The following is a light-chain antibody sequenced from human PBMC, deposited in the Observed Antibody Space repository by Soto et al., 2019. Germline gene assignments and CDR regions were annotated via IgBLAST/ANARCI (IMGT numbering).Light chain of an antibody. V-gene: IGLV2-23*01. CDR1: SSDVGSYNL. J-gene: IGLJ1*01. Sequence: QSALTQPASVSGSPGRSITISCTGTSSDVGSYNLVSWYQQHPGKAPKLMIYEGSKRPSGVSNRFSGSKSGNTASLTISGLQAEDEADYYCCSYAGSSTHYVFGTGTKLTVL. CDR2: EGS. CDR3: CSYAGSSTHYV.